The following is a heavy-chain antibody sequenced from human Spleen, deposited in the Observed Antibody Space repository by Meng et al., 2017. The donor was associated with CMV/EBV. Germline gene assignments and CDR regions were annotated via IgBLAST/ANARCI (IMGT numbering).Heavy chain of an antibody. Sequence: GGSLRLSCAASGFTFSSYSMNWVRQAPEKGLEWVSSISSSSSYIYYADSVKGRFTISRDNAKNSLYLQMNSLRAEDTAVYYCARGPHSRSSHYYYGMDVWGQGTTVTVSS. V-gene: IGHV3-21*01. CDR2: ISSSSSYI. D-gene: IGHD2-2*01. CDR3: ARGPHSRSSHYYYGMDV. J-gene: IGHJ6*02. CDR1: GFTFSSYS.